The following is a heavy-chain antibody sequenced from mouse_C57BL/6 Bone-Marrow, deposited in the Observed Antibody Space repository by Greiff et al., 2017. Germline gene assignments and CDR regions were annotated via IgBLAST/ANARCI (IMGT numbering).Heavy chain of an antibody. CDR1: GFTFSSYT. CDR3: ARHDVYYVLGYFDV. CDR2: IGGGGGNT. D-gene: IGHD2-3*01. J-gene: IGHJ1*03. V-gene: IGHV5-9*01. Sequence: EVKVEESGGGLVKPGGSLKLSCAASGFTFSSYTMSWVPQPPGKRLEWAATIGGGGGNTYYPASVKGRFTISRDNARNTLYLQMSSLRSEDTALYYCARHDVYYVLGYFDVWGTGTTVTVSS.